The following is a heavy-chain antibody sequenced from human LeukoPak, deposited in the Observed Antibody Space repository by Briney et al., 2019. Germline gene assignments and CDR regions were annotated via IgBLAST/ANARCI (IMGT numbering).Heavy chain of an antibody. CDR3: ARVYYYDSSGYYFFGY. Sequence: ASVKVSCKASGYTFTSYGISWVRQAPGQRLEWMGWINAGNGNTKYSQKFQGRVTITRDTSASTAYMELSSLRSEDTAVYYCARVYYYDSSGYYFFGYWGQGTLVTVSS. D-gene: IGHD3-22*01. J-gene: IGHJ4*02. CDR2: INAGNGNT. V-gene: IGHV1-3*01. CDR1: GYTFTSYG.